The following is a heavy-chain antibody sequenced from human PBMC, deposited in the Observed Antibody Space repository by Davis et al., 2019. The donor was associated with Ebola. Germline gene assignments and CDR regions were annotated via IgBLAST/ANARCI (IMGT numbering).Heavy chain of an antibody. D-gene: IGHD6-19*01. CDR2: ISHDGSNT. CDR1: GFTFDRYG. V-gene: IGHV3-30*18. Sequence: GESLKISCVVSGFTFDRYGMHWVRQVHQAPGKGLEWVALISHDGSNTEYADSVKGRFTISRDNSRNTLYLQMNSLRTEDTAVYYCVKYPKPYSSGWFYYGMDFWGQGTTVTVSS. CDR3: VKYPKPYSSGWFYYGMDF. J-gene: IGHJ6*02.